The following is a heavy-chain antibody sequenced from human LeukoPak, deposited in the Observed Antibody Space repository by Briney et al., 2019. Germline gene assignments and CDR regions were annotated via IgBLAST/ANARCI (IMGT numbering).Heavy chain of an antibody. CDR1: GYSFTSYW. D-gene: IGHD5-24*01. J-gene: IGHJ6*03. CDR2: IYPGDSDT. Sequence: PGESLKISCKGSGYSFTSYWIGWVRQMPGKGLEWMGIIYPGDSDTRYSPSFQGQVTISADKSISTAYLQWSSLKASDTAMYYCARHRGDGYNSHYYYYYMDVWGKGTTVTVSS. CDR3: ARHRGDGYNSHYYYYYMDV. V-gene: IGHV5-51*01.